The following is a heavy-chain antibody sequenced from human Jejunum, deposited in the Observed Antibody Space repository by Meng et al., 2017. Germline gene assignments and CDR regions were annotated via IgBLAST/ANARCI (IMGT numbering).Heavy chain of an antibody. D-gene: IGHD4-17*01. CDR1: GFSVSNSGVV. Sequence: QIPLEGSGSTLVEPTQTLTLTCSVSGFSVSNSGVVVGWVRQPPGKALEWLAFIYWNDDKRYSPSLKSRLTITKDTSKNQVVLTMTNMEPVDTATFYCAHRTTVTHVDYRGQGMLVTVSS. CDR2: IYWNDDK. V-gene: IGHV2-5*01. CDR3: AHRTTVTHVDY. J-gene: IGHJ4*02.